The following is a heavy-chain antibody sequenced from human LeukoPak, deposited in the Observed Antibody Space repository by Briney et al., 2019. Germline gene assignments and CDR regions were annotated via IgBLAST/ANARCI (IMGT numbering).Heavy chain of an antibody. J-gene: IGHJ4*02. V-gene: IGHV3-7*03. CDR2: IKQDGSEK. Sequence: SGGSLRLSCAASGFTFSSYWMSWVRKAPGKGLEWVANIKQDGSEKYYVDSVKGRFTISRDNAKNSLYLQMNSLRAEDTAVYYCARDVVGATSDYWGQGTLVTVSS. CDR3: ARDVVGATSDY. D-gene: IGHD1-26*01. CDR1: GFTFSSYW.